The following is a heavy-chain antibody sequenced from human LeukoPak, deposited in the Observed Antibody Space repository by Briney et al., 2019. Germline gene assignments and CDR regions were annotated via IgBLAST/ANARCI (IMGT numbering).Heavy chain of an antibody. J-gene: IGHJ5*02. V-gene: IGHV4-59*01. Sequence: SETLSLTCTVSGGSISSYYWSWIRQPPGKGLEWIGYIYYSGSTNYNPSLKSRVTISVDASKNQFSLKLSSVTAADTAVYYCARATPDWFDPWGQGTLVTVSS. CDR1: GGSISSYY. CDR3: ARATPDWFDP. CDR2: IYYSGST.